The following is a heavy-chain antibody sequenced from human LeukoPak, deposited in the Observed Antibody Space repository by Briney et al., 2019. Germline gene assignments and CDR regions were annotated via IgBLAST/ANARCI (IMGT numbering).Heavy chain of an antibody. V-gene: IGHV3-33*01. J-gene: IGHJ4*02. Sequence: PGRSLRLSCAASGFTFSSYGMHWVRQAPGKGLECVAVIWYEGSNKYYADSVKGRFTISRDNSKNTLYLQMNSLRAEDTAVYYCARDAIVGDYGPYYFDYWGQGTLVTVSS. CDR2: IWYEGSNK. CDR3: ARDAIVGDYGPYYFDY. D-gene: IGHD4-17*01. CDR1: GFTFSSYG.